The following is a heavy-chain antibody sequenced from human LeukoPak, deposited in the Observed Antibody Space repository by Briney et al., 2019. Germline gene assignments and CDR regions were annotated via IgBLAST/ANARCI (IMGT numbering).Heavy chain of an antibody. Sequence: KPSETLSLTCTISGGSMSSYYWSWIRQPAGKGLEWIGRIYTSGSTNYNPSLKSRVTMSVDTSKNQFPLKLSSVTAADTAVYYCARVIMGGSYFTSGWFDPWGQGTLVTVSS. CDR3: ARVIMGGSYFTSGWFDP. CDR2: IYTSGST. J-gene: IGHJ5*02. D-gene: IGHD1-26*01. V-gene: IGHV4-4*07. CDR1: GGSMSSYY.